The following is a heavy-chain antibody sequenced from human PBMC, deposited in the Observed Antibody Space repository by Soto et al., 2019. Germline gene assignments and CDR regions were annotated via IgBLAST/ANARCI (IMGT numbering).Heavy chain of an antibody. V-gene: IGHV3-66*01. D-gene: IGHD6-19*01. CDR1: GFTVSSNY. CDR3: ARDSVAGTENFDY. J-gene: IGHJ4*02. CDR2: IYSGGST. Sequence: GGSLRLSRAASGFTVSSNYMSWVRQAPGKGLEWVSVIYSGGSTYYADSVKGRFTISRNNSKNTLYLQMNSLRAEDTAVYYCARDSVAGTENFDYWGQGTLVTVSS.